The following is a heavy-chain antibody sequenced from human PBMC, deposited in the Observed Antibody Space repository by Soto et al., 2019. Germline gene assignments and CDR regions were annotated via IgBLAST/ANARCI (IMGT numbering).Heavy chain of an antibody. CDR3: AKDMSVADAFDI. CDR2: ISWNSGSI. Sequence: EVQLVESGGGLVQPGRSLRLSCAASGFTFDDYAMHWVRQAPGKGLEWVSGISWNSGSIGYADSVKGRFTISRDNAKNSLYLQMNSLRAEDTALYYCAKDMSVADAFDIWGQGTMVTVSS. CDR1: GFTFDDYA. J-gene: IGHJ3*02. D-gene: IGHD6-19*01. V-gene: IGHV3-9*01.